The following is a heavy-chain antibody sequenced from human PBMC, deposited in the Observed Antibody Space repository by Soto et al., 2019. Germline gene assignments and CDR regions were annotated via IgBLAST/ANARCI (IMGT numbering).Heavy chain of an antibody. J-gene: IGHJ5*02. V-gene: IGHV3-23*01. CDR2: ISGSGST. D-gene: IGHD1-26*01. CDR3: AKDYLRWAQS. CDR1: GFTFSSYA. Sequence: EVQLLESGGGLVQPGGSLRLSCAASGFTFSSYAMSWVRQAPGKGLEWVSAISGSGSTFYADSVKGRFTISRDNSKNTLYLQMNSLRVEDTAVYYCAKDYLRWAQSWGQGTLVTVSS.